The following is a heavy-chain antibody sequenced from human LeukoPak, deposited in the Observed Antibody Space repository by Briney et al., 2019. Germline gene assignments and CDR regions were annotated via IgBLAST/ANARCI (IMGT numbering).Heavy chain of an antibody. J-gene: IGHJ6*03. CDR3: ARDPLPYCSGGSCYSIYYYMDV. D-gene: IGHD2-15*01. V-gene: IGHV1-2*02. CDR2: INPNSGGA. CDR1: GYTFSGYY. Sequence: ASVKVSCKASGYTFSGYYMHWMRQAPGHGLEWMGSINPNSGGANYAQKFQGRVTMTRDTSISTAYMELSRLRSDDTAVYYCARDPLPYCSGGSCYSIYYYMDVWGKGTTVTVSS.